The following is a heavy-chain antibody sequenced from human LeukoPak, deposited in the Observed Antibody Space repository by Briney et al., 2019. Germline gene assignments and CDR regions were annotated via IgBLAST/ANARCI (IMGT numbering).Heavy chain of an antibody. CDR3: ATTSIAARPGVDY. J-gene: IGHJ4*02. D-gene: IGHD6-6*01. CDR2: INHSGST. CDR1: GGSFSGYY. Sequence: SETLSLTCAVYGGSFSGYYWSWIRQLPGKGLEWIGEINHSGSTNYNPSLKSRVTISVDTSKNQFSLKLSSVTAADTAVYYCATTSIAARPGVDYWGQGTLVTVSS. V-gene: IGHV4-34*01.